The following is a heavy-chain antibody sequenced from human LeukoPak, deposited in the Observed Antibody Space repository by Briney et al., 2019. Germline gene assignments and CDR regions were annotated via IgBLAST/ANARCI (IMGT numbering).Heavy chain of an antibody. J-gene: IGHJ4*02. Sequence: GGSLRLSCAASGFTFSSYVMNWVRQAPGKGLEWVSHIGNRGTTIFYADSVKGRFTISRDNAKNSLSLQMNSLRAEDAAIYYCARGDRLATLDCWGQGTLVTVS. V-gene: IGHV3-48*03. CDR1: GFTFSSYV. CDR3: ARGDRLATLDC. D-gene: IGHD3-16*01. CDR2: IGNRGTTI.